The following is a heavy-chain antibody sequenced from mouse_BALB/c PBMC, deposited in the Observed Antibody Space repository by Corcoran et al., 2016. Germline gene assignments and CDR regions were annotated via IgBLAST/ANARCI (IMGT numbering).Heavy chain of an antibody. CDR3: ARSVYGYDY. CDR1: GFSMNTSGMG. D-gene: IGHD1-2*01. V-gene: IGHV8-12*01. Sequence: QVTMTESSPGILQPSQSLSLTCSFSGFSMNTSGMGLSWIRQPSGKGLEWLAHNYWDDDKRYNPALKSRLTIAKDTSSNQVFLKITSVDTADTATYYCARSVYGYDYWGQGTTLTVSS. J-gene: IGHJ2*01. CDR2: NYWDDDK.